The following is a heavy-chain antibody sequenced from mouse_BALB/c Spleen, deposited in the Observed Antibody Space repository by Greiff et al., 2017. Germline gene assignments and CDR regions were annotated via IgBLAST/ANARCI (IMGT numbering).Heavy chain of an antibody. Sequence: EVKLMESGPGLVKPSQSLSLTCTVTGYSITSDYAWNWIRQFPGNKLEWMGYISYSGSTSYNPSLKSRISITRDTSKNQFFLQLNSVTTEDTATYYCARSGLNVATSYYFDYWGQGTTLTVSS. V-gene: IGHV3-2*02. CDR2: ISYSGST. CDR1: GYSITSDYA. J-gene: IGHJ2*01. D-gene: IGHD1-3*01. CDR3: ARSGLNVATSYYFDY.